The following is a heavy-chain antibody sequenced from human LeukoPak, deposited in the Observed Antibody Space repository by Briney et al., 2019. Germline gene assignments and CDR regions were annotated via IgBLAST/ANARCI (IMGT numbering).Heavy chain of an antibody. CDR3: ARDHYNSSGFGYYFDS. CDR1: GFIFSSYW. CDR2: LEQDGSEK. Sequence: PGGSLRLSCAASGFIFSSYWMTWVRQAPGKGLEWVATLEQDGSEKYYVDSVKGRFIIFRDNAKNSLYLQMNRLRAEDTAVYYCARDHYNSSGFGYYFDSWGQGTLVTVSS. J-gene: IGHJ4*02. V-gene: IGHV3-7*01. D-gene: IGHD3-22*01.